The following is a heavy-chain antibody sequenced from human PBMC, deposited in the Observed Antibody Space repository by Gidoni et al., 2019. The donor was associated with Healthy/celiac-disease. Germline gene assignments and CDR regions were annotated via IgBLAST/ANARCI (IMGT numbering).Heavy chain of an antibody. D-gene: IGHD2-8*01. CDR3: AREGVGHGDLGY. Sequence: QVQLQQWGAGLLKPSATLSLTCAVYGGSFSGYYWSWIRQPPGKGLEWIGEINHSGSTNYNPSLKSRVTISVDTSKNQFSLKLSSVTAADTAVYYCAREGVGHGDLGYWGQGTLVTVSS. V-gene: IGHV4-34*01. CDR1: GGSFSGYY. CDR2: INHSGST. J-gene: IGHJ4*02.